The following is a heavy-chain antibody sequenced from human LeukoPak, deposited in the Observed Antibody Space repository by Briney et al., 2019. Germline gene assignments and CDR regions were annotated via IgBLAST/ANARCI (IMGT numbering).Heavy chain of an antibody. Sequence: SETLSLTCTVSGGSISSSISYWGWIRQTPGKGLEWIGSIYYSGSTYYNPSLKSRVTISVDTSKNHFSLKLSSVTAADTAVYYCARERGDCRGGTCYSLNAFDIWGQGTMVTVSS. CDR2: IYYSGST. D-gene: IGHD2-15*01. CDR3: ARERGDCRGGTCYSLNAFDI. CDR1: GGSISSSISY. V-gene: IGHV4-39*02. J-gene: IGHJ3*02.